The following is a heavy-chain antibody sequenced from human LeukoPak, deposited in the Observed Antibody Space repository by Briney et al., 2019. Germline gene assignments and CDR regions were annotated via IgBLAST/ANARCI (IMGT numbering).Heavy chain of an antibody. CDR3: AKDGDYDSSGPDY. CDR1: EFSVGSNY. J-gene: IGHJ4*02. V-gene: IGHV3-66*01. CDR2: IYSGGST. D-gene: IGHD3-22*01. Sequence: GGSLRLSCAASEFSVGSNYMTWVRQAPGKGLEWVSLIYSGGSTYYADSVKGRFTISRDNSKNTLYLQMNSLRAEDTAVYYCAKDGDYDSSGPDYWGQGTLVTVSS.